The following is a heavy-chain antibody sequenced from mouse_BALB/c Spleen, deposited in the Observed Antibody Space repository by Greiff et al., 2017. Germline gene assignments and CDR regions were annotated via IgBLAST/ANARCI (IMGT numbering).Heavy chain of an antibody. D-gene: IGHD2-14*01. V-gene: IGHV1S81*02. J-gene: IGHJ4*01. CDR3: TRGRRYGPYYYAMDY. Sequence: QVQLQQSGAELVKPGASVKLSCKASGYTFTSYYMYWVKQRPGQGLEWIGEINPSNGGTNFNEKFKSKATLTVDKSSSTAYMQLSSLTSEDSAVYYCTRGRRYGPYYYAMDYWGQGTSVTVSS. CDR1: GYTFTSYY. CDR2: INPSNGGT.